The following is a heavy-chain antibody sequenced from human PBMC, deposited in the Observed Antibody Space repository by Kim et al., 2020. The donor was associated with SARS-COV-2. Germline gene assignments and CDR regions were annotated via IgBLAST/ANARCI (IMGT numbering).Heavy chain of an antibody. V-gene: IGHV3-23*01. D-gene: IGHD3-10*01. J-gene: IGHJ6*02. CDR3: AKTIWFGELLRHGMDV. Sequence: GKGRFTLSRDNAKNTLYLQMNSLRAEDTAVYYCAKTIWFGELLRHGMDVWGQGTTVTVSS.